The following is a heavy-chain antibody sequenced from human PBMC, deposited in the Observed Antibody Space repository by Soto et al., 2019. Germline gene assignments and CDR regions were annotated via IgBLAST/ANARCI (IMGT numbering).Heavy chain of an antibody. D-gene: IGHD3-22*01. V-gene: IGHV3-7*05. J-gene: IGHJ5*02. CDR3: ARKDYYYDSSNAGWFDP. CDR1: GFTFSSSW. Sequence: EVQLVESGGDLVQPGGSLRLSCAASGFTFSSSWMSWVRQAPGKGLEWVATIKPDGSEKYYVDSVKGRFTISRDSAKNSLYLQMNSLRGDDTAVYYCARKDYYYDSSNAGWFDPWGQGTLVTVSS. CDR2: IKPDGSEK.